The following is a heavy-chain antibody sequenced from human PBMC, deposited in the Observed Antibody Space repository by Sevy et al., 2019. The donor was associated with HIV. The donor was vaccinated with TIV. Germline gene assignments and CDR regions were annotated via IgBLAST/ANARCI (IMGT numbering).Heavy chain of an antibody. Sequence: ASVKVSCKASGYTFTSYGISWVRQAPGQGLEWMGWISAYNGNTNYAQKLQGRVTMTTDTSTSTAYMELRSLRSDDTAVYYCARDRVEAAAGTYYDYIWGSYRSGLIVLYGMDVWGQGTTVTVSS. J-gene: IGHJ6*02. CDR2: ISAYNGNT. V-gene: IGHV1-18*01. CDR3: ARDRVEAAAGTYYDYIWGSYRSGLIVLYGMDV. CDR1: GYTFTSYG. D-gene: IGHD3-16*02.